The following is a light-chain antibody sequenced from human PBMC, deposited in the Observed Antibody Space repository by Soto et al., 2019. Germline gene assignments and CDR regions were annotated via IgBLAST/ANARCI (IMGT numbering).Light chain of an antibody. Sequence: GDRVTITCRASQGISIALAWYQQKPGKAPKLLIYDASSLEIGVPSRFSGSGSGTDFTLTISSLQPEEFATYYCQQFNSYPRTVGQGNQREI. J-gene: IGKJ2*01. CDR1: QGISIA. V-gene: IGKV1-13*02. CDR3: QQFNSYPRT. CDR2: DAS.